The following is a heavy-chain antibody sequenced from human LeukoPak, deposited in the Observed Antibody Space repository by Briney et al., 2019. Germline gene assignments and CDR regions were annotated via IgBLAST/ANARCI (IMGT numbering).Heavy chain of an antibody. CDR2: INSDGYSI. V-gene: IGHV3-74*03. CDR3: ARALYGSGVYYFDY. CDR1: GFTFSSYW. D-gene: IGHD3-10*01. J-gene: IGHJ4*02. Sequence: GGSPRLSCAASGFTFSSYWMHWVRQAPGKGLVWVSRINSDGYSITYADSVKGRFTISRDNAKNSLYLQMNSLRAEDTAVYYCARALYGSGVYYFDYWGQGTLVIVSS.